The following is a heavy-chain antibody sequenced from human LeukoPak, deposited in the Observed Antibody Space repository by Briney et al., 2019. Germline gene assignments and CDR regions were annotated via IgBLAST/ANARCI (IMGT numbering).Heavy chain of an antibody. J-gene: IGHJ5*02. CDR3: ARDNSVGETAWWFDP. CDR2: INPNSGGT. Sequence: ASVKVSCKASGYTFTNYGITWVRQAPGQGLEWMGWINPNSGGTNYAQKFQGRVTMTRDTSISTAYMELTSLTSDDTAVYYCARDNSVGETAWWFDPWGQGTLVTVSS. D-gene: IGHD1-26*01. V-gene: IGHV1-2*02. CDR1: GYTFTNYG.